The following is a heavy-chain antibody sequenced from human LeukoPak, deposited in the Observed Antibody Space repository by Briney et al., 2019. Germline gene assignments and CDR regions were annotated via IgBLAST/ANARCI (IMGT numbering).Heavy chain of an antibody. CDR3: ARVACSSTSCYDAFDI. D-gene: IGHD2-2*01. V-gene: IGHV4-34*01. J-gene: IGHJ3*02. Sequence: SETLSLTCAVYGGSFSGYYWGWIRQPPGKGLEWIGSIYYSGSTYYNPSLKSRVTISVDTSKNQFSLKLSSVTAADTAVYYCARVACSSTSCYDAFDIWGQGTMVTVSS. CDR2: IYYSGST. CDR1: GGSFSGYY.